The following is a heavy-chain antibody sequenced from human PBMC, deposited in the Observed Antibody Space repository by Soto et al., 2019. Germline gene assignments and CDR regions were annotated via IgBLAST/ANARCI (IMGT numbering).Heavy chain of an antibody. CDR2: FDPEDGET. J-gene: IGHJ4*02. Sequence: ASVKVSCKVSGYTLTELSMHWVRQAPGKGLEWMGGFDPEDGETIYAQKFQGRVTMTEDTSTDTAYMELSSLRSEDTAVYYCATSFLISGCSGGSCYQFYYWGQGTLVPVSS. D-gene: IGHD2-15*01. CDR1: GYTLTELS. V-gene: IGHV1-24*01. CDR3: ATSFLISGCSGGSCYQFYY.